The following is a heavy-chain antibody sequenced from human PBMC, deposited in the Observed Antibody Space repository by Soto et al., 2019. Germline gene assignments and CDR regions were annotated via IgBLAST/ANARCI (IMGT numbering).Heavy chain of an antibody. Sequence: EVQLVESGGGLIQPGGSLRLSCAASGFTVSSNYMSWVRQAPGKGVEWVSVIYSGGSTYYTDSVKGRFTISRDNSKNTLYLQMNSLRAEDTAVYYCARPIVGATWNFYYGMDVWGQGNTVTVSS. CDR2: IYSGGST. J-gene: IGHJ6*02. V-gene: IGHV3-53*01. CDR3: ARPIVGATWNFYYGMDV. D-gene: IGHD1-26*01. CDR1: GFTVSSNY.